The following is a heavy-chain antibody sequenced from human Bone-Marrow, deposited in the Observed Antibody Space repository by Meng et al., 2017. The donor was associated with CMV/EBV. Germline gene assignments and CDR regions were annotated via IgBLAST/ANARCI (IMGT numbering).Heavy chain of an antibody. CDR3: ARAYCSSTSCYHPYYGMDV. CDR1: GGSVSSGSYY. Sequence: SATLSLTCTVSGGSVSSGSYYWSWIRQPPGKVLEWIGYIYYSGSTNYNPSLKSRVTISVDTSKNQFSLKLSSVTAADTAVYYCARAYCSSTSCYHPYYGMDVWGQGTTVTVSS. J-gene: IGHJ6*02. V-gene: IGHV4-61*01. D-gene: IGHD2-2*01. CDR2: IYYSGST.